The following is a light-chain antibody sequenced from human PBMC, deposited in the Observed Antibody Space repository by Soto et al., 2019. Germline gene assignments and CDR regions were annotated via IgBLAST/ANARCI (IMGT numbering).Light chain of an antibody. J-gene: IGLJ1*01. CDR2: EVN. Sequence: QSVLTQPRSVSGSPGQSVTISCTGTGSDVGRYNYVSWYQHHPGKAPKLIIYEVNKRPSEVPDRFSGSKSANTASLTVSGLQAEDEADYYCSSFAGSNTFVFGTGTRSPS. V-gene: IGLV2-8*01. CDR1: GSDVGRYNY. CDR3: SSFAGSNTFV.